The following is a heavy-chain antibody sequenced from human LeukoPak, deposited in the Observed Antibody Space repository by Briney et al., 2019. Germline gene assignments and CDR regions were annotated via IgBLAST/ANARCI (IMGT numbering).Heavy chain of an antibody. J-gene: IGHJ5*02. CDR3: AKGSYQLLRNNWFDP. CDR1: GFTFRSKA. CDR2: ISGRGRTT. V-gene: IGHV3-23*01. Sequence: GPLRLSCAASGFTFRSKAMSWVGQAQGKGREWVSAISGRGRTTYYADSVKGRFTISRDNSKNTLYLQMNSLRAEDTAVYYCAKGSYQLLRNNWFDPWGQGTLVTVSS. D-gene: IGHD2-2*01.